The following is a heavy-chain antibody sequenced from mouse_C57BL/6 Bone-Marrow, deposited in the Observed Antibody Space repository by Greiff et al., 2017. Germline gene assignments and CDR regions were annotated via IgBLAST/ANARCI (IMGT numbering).Heavy chain of an antibody. Sequence: VQLQQPGAELVMPGASVKLSCKASGYTFTSYWMHWVKQRPGQGLEWIGEIDPSDSYTNYNQKFKGKSTLTVDKSSSTAHMQLSSLTSEDSAVYYCARKFKGAMDYWGQGTSVTVSS. CDR3: ARKFKGAMDY. J-gene: IGHJ4*01. CDR1: GYTFTSYW. CDR2: IDPSDSYT. V-gene: IGHV1-69*01.